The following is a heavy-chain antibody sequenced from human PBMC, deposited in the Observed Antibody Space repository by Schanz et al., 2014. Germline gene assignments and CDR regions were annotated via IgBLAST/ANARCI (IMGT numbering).Heavy chain of an antibody. CDR3: ARPALWFRDNHFDP. CDR2: IKSDGSST. V-gene: IGHV3-74*01. D-gene: IGHD3-10*01. J-gene: IGHJ5*02. CDR1: GFTFSSYW. Sequence: EVQLVESGGGLVQPGGSLRLSCAASGFTFSSYWMHWVRQVPGKGLVWVSRIKSDGSSTSYADSVKGRFTISRDNAKNTLYLQMNSLRAEDTAVYYCARPALWFRDNHFDPRGQGTLVTVSS.